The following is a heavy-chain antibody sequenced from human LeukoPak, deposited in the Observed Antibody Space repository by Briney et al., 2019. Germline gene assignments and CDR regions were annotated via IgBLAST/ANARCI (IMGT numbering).Heavy chain of an antibody. CDR3: ARPAGAVSGRKVNWYFDL. Sequence: SETLSLTCTVSRGSISSYYWSWIRQPPGKGLEWIGYIYYSGSTNYNPSLKSRVTISVDTSKNQFSLKLSSGTAADTAVYCCARPAGAVSGRKVNWYFDLWGRGTLVTVSS. J-gene: IGHJ2*01. CDR2: IYYSGST. V-gene: IGHV4-59*01. CDR1: RGSISSYY. D-gene: IGHD6-19*01.